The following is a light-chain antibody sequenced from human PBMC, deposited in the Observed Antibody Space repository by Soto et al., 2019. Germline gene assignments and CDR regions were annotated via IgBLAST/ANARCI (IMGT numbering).Light chain of an antibody. Sequence: EIVMTQSPATLSVSPGERATLSCRASQSISSNLAWYQQKPGQAPRLLIYNASTRATGIPARFSGSGSGTEFTLTISSLQSEDFAVYYCQQYNNWPPRYTFGQATKVDIK. CDR3: QQYNNWPPRYT. V-gene: IGKV3-15*01. J-gene: IGKJ2*01. CDR1: QSISSN. CDR2: NAS.